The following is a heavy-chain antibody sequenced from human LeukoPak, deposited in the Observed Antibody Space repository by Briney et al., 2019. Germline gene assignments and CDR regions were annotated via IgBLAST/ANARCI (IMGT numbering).Heavy chain of an antibody. D-gene: IGHD6-13*01. J-gene: IGHJ5*02. CDR3: ARGWDSSSWRKNWFDP. Sequence: PGGSLRLSRAASGFTFSSYWMHWVRQAPGKGLVWVSRINSDGSSTSYADSVKGRFTISRDNAKNTLYLQMNSLRAEDTAVYYCARGWDSSSWRKNWFDPWGQGTLVTVSS. CDR1: GFTFSSYW. V-gene: IGHV3-74*01. CDR2: INSDGSST.